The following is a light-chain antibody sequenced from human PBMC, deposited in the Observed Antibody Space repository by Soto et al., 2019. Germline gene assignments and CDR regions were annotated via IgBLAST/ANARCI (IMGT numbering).Light chain of an antibody. CDR2: GAS. CDR1: QSVVSSY. Sequence: EIVLTQSPGTLSLSPGERATLSCRASQSVVSSYLAWYHQKPGQAPRLLIYGASRRATGIPDRFSGSGSGTAFTLTISRLEPEDFAVYYCQQYCASPPLTFGGGTKVEIK. V-gene: IGKV3-20*01. CDR3: QQYCASPPLT. J-gene: IGKJ4*01.